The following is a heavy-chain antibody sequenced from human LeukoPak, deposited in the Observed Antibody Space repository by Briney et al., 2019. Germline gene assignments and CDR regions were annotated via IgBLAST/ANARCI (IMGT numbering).Heavy chain of an antibody. J-gene: IGHJ4*02. Sequence: PSETLSLTCAVSGYSISSGNYWCWIRQPPGKGLEWIATMDHSGNTYYNPSLKSRLTISVDTSKNQFSLRLSSVTAADTAVYYCAKQGPTVVTHFDTWGQGTLVTVSS. V-gene: IGHV4-38-2*01. CDR2: MDHSGNT. CDR1: GYSISSGNY. CDR3: AKQGPTVVTHFDT. D-gene: IGHD4-23*01.